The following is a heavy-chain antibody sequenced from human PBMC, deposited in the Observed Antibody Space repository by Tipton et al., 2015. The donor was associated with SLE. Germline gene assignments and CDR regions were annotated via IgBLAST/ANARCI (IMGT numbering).Heavy chain of an antibody. CDR1: GFTFTSYW. J-gene: IGHJ3*02. D-gene: IGHD3-10*01. CDR3: AKGKSGSYRDVFNI. Sequence: QLVQSGAEVKRPGESLKISCKGSGFTFTSYWIGWVRQLPGKGLEWMGIIYPGDSDTRYSLSFQGQVAISADKSITTAYLQWSSLKASDTAMYYCAKGKSGSYRDVFNIWGQGTMVTVSS. CDR2: IYPGDSDT. V-gene: IGHV5-51*03.